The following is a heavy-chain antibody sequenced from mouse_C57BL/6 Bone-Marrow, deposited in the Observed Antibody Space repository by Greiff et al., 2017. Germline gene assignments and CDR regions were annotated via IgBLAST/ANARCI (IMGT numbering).Heavy chain of an antibody. D-gene: IGHD2-4*01. CDR3: VRHEDDYDGFAY. CDR2: IRSKSNNYAT. J-gene: IGHJ3*01. CDR1: GFSFNTYA. Sequence: EVQVVESGGGLVQPKGSLKLSCAASGFSFNTYAMNWVRQAPGKGLEWVARIRSKSNNYATYYADSVKDRFTISRDDSESMLYLQMNNLKTEDTAMYYGVRHEDDYDGFAYWGQGTLVTVSA. V-gene: IGHV10-1*01.